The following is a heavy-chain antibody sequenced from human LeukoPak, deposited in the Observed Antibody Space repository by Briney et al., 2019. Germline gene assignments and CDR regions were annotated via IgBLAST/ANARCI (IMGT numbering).Heavy chain of an antibody. J-gene: IGHJ4*02. CDR2: INEDGSIT. D-gene: IGHD1-26*01. CDR3: GRDLGGRSGY. Sequence: GGSLRLSCAVSGFTFRTYWMHWIRQVPGEGLVWVSRINEDGSITNYADSVKGRFSISRDNAKNTLYLQMNSLRAEDTAVYYCGRDLGGRSGYWGQGTLVTVSS. CDR1: GFTFRTYW. V-gene: IGHV3-74*01.